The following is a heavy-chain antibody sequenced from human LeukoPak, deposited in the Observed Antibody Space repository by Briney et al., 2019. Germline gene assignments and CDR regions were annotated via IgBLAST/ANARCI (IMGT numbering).Heavy chain of an antibody. J-gene: IGHJ4*02. CDR3: ASRYCSGGSCYSSDY. CDR1: GGSVSSSSYY. Sequence: SETLSLTCTVSGGSVSSSSYYWGWVRQSPGKGLEWIGSIYYSGSTYYSSSLKSRVTISVDTSKNQFSLKLSSVTAADTAVYYCASRYCSGGSCYSSDYWGQGTLVTVSS. CDR2: IYYSGST. D-gene: IGHD2-15*01. V-gene: IGHV4-39*01.